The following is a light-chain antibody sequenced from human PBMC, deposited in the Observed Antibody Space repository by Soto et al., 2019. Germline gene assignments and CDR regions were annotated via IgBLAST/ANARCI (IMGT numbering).Light chain of an antibody. V-gene: IGKV1-13*02. CDR2: DAS. CDR1: QGISSA. CDR3: QQFNSYPST. Sequence: AIQLTQSPSSLSASVGDRDTITCRASQGISSALAWYQQKPGKAPKLLIYDASSLESGVPSRFSGSGSGTDFTLTISSLQPEDFATYYCQQFNSYPSTFGQGTRLEIK. J-gene: IGKJ5*01.